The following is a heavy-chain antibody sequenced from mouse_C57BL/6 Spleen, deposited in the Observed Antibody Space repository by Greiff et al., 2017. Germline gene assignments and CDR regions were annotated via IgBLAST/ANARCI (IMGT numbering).Heavy chain of an antibody. V-gene: IGHV1-54*01. J-gene: IGHJ1*03. CDR1: GYAFTNYL. CDR2: INPGSGGT. Sequence: QVQLQQSGAELVRPGTSVKVSCKASGYAFTNYLIEWVKQRPGQGLEWIGVINPGSGGTNYNEKFKGKATLTADKSSSTANMQLSSLTSEDSAVYVCARRARLERYFDVWGTGTTVTVSS. CDR3: ARRARLERYFDV. D-gene: IGHD3-1*01.